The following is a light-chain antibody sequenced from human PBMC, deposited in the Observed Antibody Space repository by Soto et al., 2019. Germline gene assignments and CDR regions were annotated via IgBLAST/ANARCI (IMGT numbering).Light chain of an antibody. V-gene: IGKV3-20*01. Sequence: EILLTQSPGTLSLSPGDRATLSCRASQSLGSGYLAWYRQKPGQAPRILIYAASSRATGVPDRFSGSGSGTDFSLTISRLEPEDFAVYYCQQYGSSPRTFGQGTKVEIK. CDR1: QSLGSGY. CDR3: QQYGSSPRT. CDR2: AAS. J-gene: IGKJ1*01.